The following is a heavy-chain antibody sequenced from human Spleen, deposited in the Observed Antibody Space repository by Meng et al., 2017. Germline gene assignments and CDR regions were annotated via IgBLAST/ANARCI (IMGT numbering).Heavy chain of an antibody. CDR2: INRDGSTT. CDR1: GLIFGNYW. Sequence: EVQLVESGGGLVQPEGTLRLSCAASGLIFGNYWMQWVRQGPGKGLVWVSHINRDGSTTGYGDSVKGRFTISRDNAKNTLYMQMNNLRVEDTAVYYCAMNTGSYDYWGRGTLVTVSS. V-gene: IGHV3-74*01. D-gene: IGHD1-1*01. CDR3: AMNTGSYDY. J-gene: IGHJ4*02.